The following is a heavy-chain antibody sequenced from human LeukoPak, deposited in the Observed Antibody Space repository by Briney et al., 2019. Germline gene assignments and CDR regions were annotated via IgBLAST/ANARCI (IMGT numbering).Heavy chain of an antibody. V-gene: IGHV3-53*01. CDR2: IYSGGST. CDR3: ARDYYDSSGYSE. D-gene: IGHD3-22*01. J-gene: IGHJ4*02. CDR1: GFTVSSNY. Sequence: GGSLRLSCAASGFTVSSNYMSWVRQAPGKGLEWVSVIYSGGSTYYADSVKGRFTISRDNSKNTLYLQMNSLRAEDTAVYYCARDYYDSSGYSEWGQGTLVTVSS.